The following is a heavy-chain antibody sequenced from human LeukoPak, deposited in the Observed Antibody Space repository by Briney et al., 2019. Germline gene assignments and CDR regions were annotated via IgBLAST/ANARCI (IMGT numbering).Heavy chain of an antibody. J-gene: IGHJ5*02. V-gene: IGHV1-69*06. Sequence: ASVKVSCKASGGTFSSYAISWVRQAPGQGLERMGRIIPIFGTANYAQKFQGRVTITADKSTSTAYMELSSLRSEDTAVYYCATHIKAAAGTEPWGQGTLVTVSS. D-gene: IGHD6-13*01. CDR3: ATHIKAAAGTEP. CDR1: GGTFSSYA. CDR2: IIPIFGTA.